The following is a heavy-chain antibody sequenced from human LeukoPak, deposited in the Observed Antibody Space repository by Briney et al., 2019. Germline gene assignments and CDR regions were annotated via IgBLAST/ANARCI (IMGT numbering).Heavy chain of an antibody. CDR1: GGTFSSYA. CDR2: IIPIFGTA. V-gene: IGHV1-69*13. Sequence: SVKVSCKASGGTFSSYAISWVRQAPGQGLEWMGVIIPIFGTANYAQKFQGRVTITADESTSTAYMELSSLRSEDTAVYYCARGRTYCSSTSCYTYYYYGMDVWGKGTTVTVSS. J-gene: IGHJ6*04. CDR3: ARGRTYCSSTSCYTYYYYGMDV. D-gene: IGHD2-2*02.